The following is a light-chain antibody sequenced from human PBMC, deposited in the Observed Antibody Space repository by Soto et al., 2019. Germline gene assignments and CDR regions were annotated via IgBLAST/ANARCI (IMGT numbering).Light chain of an antibody. V-gene: IGLV2-14*01. Sequence: QSALTQPASVSGSPGQSITISCTGTSRDIGTYNYVSWYQHHPGKAPKLIIYEVTDRPSGVSNRFSASKSGNTASLTISGLQAEDEADYYCSSYTTTTTVIFGGGTKLTVL. J-gene: IGLJ2*01. CDR1: SRDIGTYNY. CDR3: SSYTTTTTVI. CDR2: EVT.